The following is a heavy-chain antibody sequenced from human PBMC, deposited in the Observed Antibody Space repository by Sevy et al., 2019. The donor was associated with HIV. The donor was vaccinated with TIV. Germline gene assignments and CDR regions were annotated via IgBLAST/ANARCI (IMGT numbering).Heavy chain of an antibody. V-gene: IGHV1-2*02. Sequence: GESLKISCKASGHTFNAYYVHWVRQAPGQGLEWMGWINPNSGDTNYAQKFRGRVTMTSDTSISTTYMELSRLTSDDTAIYYCANPEAACSGGSCYDFDYWGQGTLVPVSS. J-gene: IGHJ4*02. CDR2: INPNSGDT. D-gene: IGHD2-15*01. CDR1: GHTFNAYY. CDR3: ANPEAACSGGSCYDFDY.